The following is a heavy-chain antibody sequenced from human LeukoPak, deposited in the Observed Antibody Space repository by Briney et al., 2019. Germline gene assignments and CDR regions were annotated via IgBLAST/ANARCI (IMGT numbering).Heavy chain of an antibody. CDR3: ARATKGRRAYYFDY. CDR2: INHSGST. D-gene: IGHD1-26*01. J-gene: IGHJ4*02. V-gene: IGHV4-34*01. CDR1: GGSFSGYY. Sequence: SETLSLTCAVYGGSFSGYYWRWIRQPPGKGLEWIGEINHSGSTNYNPSLKSRVTISVDTSKNQFSLKLSSVTAADTAVYYCARATKGRRAYYFDYWGQGTLVTVSS.